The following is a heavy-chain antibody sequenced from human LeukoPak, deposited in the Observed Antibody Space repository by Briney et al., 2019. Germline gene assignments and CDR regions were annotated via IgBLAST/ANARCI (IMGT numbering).Heavy chain of an antibody. CDR2: ISGSGGST. Sequence: GGSLRLSCAASGFTFNSYAMSWVRQAPGKGLEWVSAISGSGGSTYYADSVKGRFTISRDNSKNTLYLQMNSLRAEDTAVYYCAKDWPLFNDYGDYDYWGQGTLVTVSS. V-gene: IGHV3-23*01. CDR1: GFTFNSYA. D-gene: IGHD4-17*01. CDR3: AKDWPLFNDYGDYDY. J-gene: IGHJ4*02.